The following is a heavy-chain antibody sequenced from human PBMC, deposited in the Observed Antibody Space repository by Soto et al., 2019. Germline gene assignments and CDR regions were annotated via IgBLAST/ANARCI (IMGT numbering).Heavy chain of an antibody. CDR2: IYYSGST. CDR3: AGSIIADYYYYYYMDV. Sequence: SETLSLTCTVSGGSISSYYWSWIRQPPGKGLEWIGYIYYSGSTNYNPSLKSRVTISVDTSKNQFSLKLSSVTAADTAVYYCAGSIIADYYYYYYMDVWGKGTTVTVSS. V-gene: IGHV4-59*01. CDR1: GGSISSYY. D-gene: IGHD2-15*01. J-gene: IGHJ6*03.